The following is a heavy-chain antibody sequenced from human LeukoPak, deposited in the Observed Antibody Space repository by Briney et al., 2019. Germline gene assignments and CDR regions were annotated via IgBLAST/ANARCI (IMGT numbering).Heavy chain of an antibody. CDR1: GYTFTGYY. J-gene: IGHJ6*03. V-gene: IGHV1-2*02. D-gene: IGHD2-8*01. Sequence: ASVKVSCKASGYTFTGYYMHWVRQAPGQGLEWMGWINPNSGGTNYAQKFQGRVTMTRDTSISTAYMELSRLRSDDTAVYYCARDPTGYRTNGVCYIAAYYMDVWGKGTTVTVSS. CDR2: INPNSGGT. CDR3: ARDPTGYRTNGVCYIAAYYMDV.